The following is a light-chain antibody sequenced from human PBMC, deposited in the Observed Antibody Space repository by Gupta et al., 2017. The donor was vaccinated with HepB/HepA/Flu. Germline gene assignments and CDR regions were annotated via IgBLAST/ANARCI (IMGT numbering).Light chain of an antibody. CDR1: SSNIGSNY. CDR3: VAWDDSLSGYV. Sequence: QSVLTQPPSASGTPGQRVTISCSGSSSNIGSNYVYWYQQLPGTAPKLLIYKNNQRPSGVPDRFSASKSGTSASLAISGLRSEDEADYYCVAWDDSLSGYVFGPGTKFTVL. V-gene: IGLV1-47*01. CDR2: KNN. J-gene: IGLJ1*01.